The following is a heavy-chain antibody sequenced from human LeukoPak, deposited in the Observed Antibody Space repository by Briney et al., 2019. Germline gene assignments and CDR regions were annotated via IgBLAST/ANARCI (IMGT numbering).Heavy chain of an antibody. D-gene: IGHD1-26*01. J-gene: IGHJ4*02. CDR2: INPNSGGT. Sequence: ASVKVSCKASGYTFTGYYMHWLRQAPGQGLEWMGWINPNSGGTNYAQKFQGRVTMTRDTSISTAYMELSRLRSDDTAVYYCARDDGGSYNFDYWGQGTLVTVSS. CDR3: ARDDGGSYNFDY. V-gene: IGHV1-2*02. CDR1: GYTFTGYY.